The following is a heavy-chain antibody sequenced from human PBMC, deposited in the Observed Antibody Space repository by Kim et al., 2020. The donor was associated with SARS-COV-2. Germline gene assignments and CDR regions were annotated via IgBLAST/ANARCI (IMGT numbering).Heavy chain of an antibody. D-gene: IGHD6-13*01. Sequence: GGSLRLSCAASGFTFSNAWMSWVRQAPGKGLEWVGRIKSKTDGGTTDYAAPVKGRFTISRDDSKNTLYLQMNSLKTEDTAVYYCTTSPRCWSACPWDYWGQGTLVTVSS. CDR3: TTSPRCWSACPWDY. V-gene: IGHV3-15*01. J-gene: IGHJ4*02. CDR2: IKSKTDGGTT. CDR1: GFTFSNAW.